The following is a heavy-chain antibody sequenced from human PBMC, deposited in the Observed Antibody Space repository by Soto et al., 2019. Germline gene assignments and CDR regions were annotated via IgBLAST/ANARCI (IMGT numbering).Heavy chain of an antibody. CDR3: ARAIGGVEWELPSDH. J-gene: IGHJ4*02. CDR1: GFTFSSYS. CDR2: ISSSSSTI. V-gene: IGHV3-48*02. D-gene: IGHD1-26*01. Sequence: EVQLVESGGGLVQPGGSLRLSCAASGFTFSSYSMNWVRQAPGKGLEWVSYISSSSSTIYYADSVKGRFTISRDNAKNSLYLQMNSLRDEDTAVYYCARAIGGVEWELPSDHWGQGTLVTVSS.